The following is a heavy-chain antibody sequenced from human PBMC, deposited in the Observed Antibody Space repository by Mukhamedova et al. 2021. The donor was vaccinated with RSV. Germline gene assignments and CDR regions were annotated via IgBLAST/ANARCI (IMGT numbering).Heavy chain of an antibody. D-gene: IGHD3-10*01. Sequence: GKGLVWVSRIKSDGSETNYADAVKGRFTISRDNAKNTLYLQPNSLRAEDTAVYYCARDEVLGSGSCNYWGRGTLVTVSS. J-gene: IGHJ4*02. CDR3: ARDEVLGSGSCNY. CDR2: IKSDGSET. V-gene: IGHV3-74*01.